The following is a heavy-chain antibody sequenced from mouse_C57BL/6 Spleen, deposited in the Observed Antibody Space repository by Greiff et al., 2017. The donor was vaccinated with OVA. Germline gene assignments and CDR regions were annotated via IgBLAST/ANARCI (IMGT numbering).Heavy chain of an antibody. CDR2: IDPEDGET. CDR1: GFNIKNYY. J-gene: IGHJ1*03. D-gene: IGHD2-4*01. V-gene: IGHV14-2*01. CDR3: ARGEPYDYDP. Sequence: VQLQQAGAELVKPGGSVKLSCKASGFNIKNYYMQWVKQRTVQGLGWIGRIDPEDGETKYAPKFQGKATITADTSSHTAYLQLSSLTSEDTAVYYCARGEPYDYDPWGTGTTVTVSS.